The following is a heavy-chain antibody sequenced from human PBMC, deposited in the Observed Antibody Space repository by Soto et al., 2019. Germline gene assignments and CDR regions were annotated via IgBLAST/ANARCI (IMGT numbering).Heavy chain of an antibody. D-gene: IGHD3-22*01. Sequence: GGSLRLSCAAFGFTFSDHYMDWVRQAPGKGLEWVANIKQDGSQKWYVDSVKGRFTISRDNAKNSLYLQMNSLRAEDTAVYYCARGDYYDISGPFSDAFDIWGQGTMVTVSS. CDR2: IKQDGSQK. CDR1: GFTFSDHY. CDR3: ARGDYYDISGPFSDAFDI. J-gene: IGHJ3*02. V-gene: IGHV3-7*04.